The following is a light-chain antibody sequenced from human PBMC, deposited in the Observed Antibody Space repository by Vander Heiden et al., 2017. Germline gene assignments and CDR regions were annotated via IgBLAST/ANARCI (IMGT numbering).Light chain of an antibody. V-gene: IGLV2-8*01. CDR1: TGDVGAYKF. CDR3: SSFAGRKNVI. J-gene: IGLJ2*01. Sequence: QSALTQPPSASGSPGQSVTLSSTGTTGDVGAYKFVSWYQQHPDTAPRLIIYEVNQRPSGVPDRFSGSKSGNTASLTVSVLQDEDEADYCCSSFAGRKNVIFGGGTKLTVL. CDR2: EVN.